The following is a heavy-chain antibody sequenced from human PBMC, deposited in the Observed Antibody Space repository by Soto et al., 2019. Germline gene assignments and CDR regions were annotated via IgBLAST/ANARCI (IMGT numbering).Heavy chain of an antibody. D-gene: IGHD3-3*01. CDR2: INPSGGST. Sequence: ASVKVSCKASGYTFTSYYMHWVRQAPGQGLEWMGIINPSGGSTSYAQKFQGRVTMTRDTSTSTVYMELSSLSSEDTALYYCARERSDFWSGYPVFDYWGQGTLVTVSS. J-gene: IGHJ4*02. V-gene: IGHV1-46*03. CDR3: ARERSDFWSGYPVFDY. CDR1: GYTFTSYY.